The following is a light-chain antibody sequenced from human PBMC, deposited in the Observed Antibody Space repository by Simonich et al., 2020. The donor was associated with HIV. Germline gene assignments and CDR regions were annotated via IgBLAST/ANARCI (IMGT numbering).Light chain of an antibody. CDR3: QQYYSTPPT. CDR2: WAS. Sequence: DIVMTQSPDSLAVSLGERATINCKSSRNILYHSNNKNYLAWYQQKPGQPPKLLIYWASTRESGVPDRFSGSGSGTDFTLTISSLQAEDVAVYYCQQYYSTPPTFGQGTKVEIK. J-gene: IGKJ1*01. V-gene: IGKV4-1*01. CDR1: RNILYHSNNKNY.